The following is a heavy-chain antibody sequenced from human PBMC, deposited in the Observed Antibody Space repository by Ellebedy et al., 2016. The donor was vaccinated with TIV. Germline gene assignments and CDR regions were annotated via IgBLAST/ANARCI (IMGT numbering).Heavy chain of an antibody. Sequence: MPGGSLRLSCTVSGGSIRGYYWSWVRQPPGKGLEWIGHIHDSGSAGYNPSLESRVTMSVDTSKNHFSLKLTSVTAADTAVYYCARLGYCSSNRCLSDYWGQGILVTVSS. CDR1: GGSIRGYY. V-gene: IGHV4-59*08. D-gene: IGHD2-2*01. CDR3: ARLGYCSSNRCLSDY. J-gene: IGHJ4*02. CDR2: IHDSGSA.